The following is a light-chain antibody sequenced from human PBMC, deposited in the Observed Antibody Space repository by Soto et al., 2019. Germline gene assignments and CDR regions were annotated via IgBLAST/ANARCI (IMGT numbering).Light chain of an antibody. Sequence: EIVLTQSPGTLSLSPGERATLSCRASQSVPKNYLAWYQQKPGQAPRLLIYGPSSSATGIPDRFSGSGSGTDFTLSISRLEPEDFAVYYCHQYATSPQTFGQGTKVEIK. CDR3: HQYATSPQT. CDR1: QSVPKNY. J-gene: IGKJ1*01. CDR2: GPS. V-gene: IGKV3-20*01.